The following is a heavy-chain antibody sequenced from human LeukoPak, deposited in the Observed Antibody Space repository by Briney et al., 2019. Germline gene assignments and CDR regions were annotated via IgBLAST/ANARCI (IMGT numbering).Heavy chain of an antibody. CDR3: ARAPGSGWSD. V-gene: IGHV4-38-2*01. Sequence: SDTLSLTCAVSGYSISSGYYWGWIRQSPGEGLEWIGAISNSGDTYYKPSLKSRLIISLDTFKNHFSLSLISVTAADTAVYYCARAPGSGWSDWGRGTLVTVSS. D-gene: IGHD6-19*01. CDR1: GYSISSGYY. J-gene: IGHJ4*02. CDR2: ISNSGDT.